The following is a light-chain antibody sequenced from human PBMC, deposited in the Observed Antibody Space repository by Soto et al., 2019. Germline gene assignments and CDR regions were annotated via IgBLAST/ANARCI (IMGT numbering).Light chain of an antibody. Sequence: EMVLTQSPGTLSLSPGERATLSCRASQSVRSSYLAWYQQKPGQAPRLLIYGASTRATGIPDRFSGSGSGTDFTLTISRLEPEDFAVYYRQQYGSSLIFGQGTRLEIK. CDR1: QSVRSSY. CDR2: GAS. CDR3: QQYGSSLI. J-gene: IGKJ5*01. V-gene: IGKV3-20*01.